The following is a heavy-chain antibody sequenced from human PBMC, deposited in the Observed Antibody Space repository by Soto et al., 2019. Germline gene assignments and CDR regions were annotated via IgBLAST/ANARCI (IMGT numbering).Heavy chain of an antibody. Sequence: ASVKVSCKASAYSFTTYHIHWVRQAPGQGLEWMGLINPDAGATNYAQRFRGRLRLTRDTSTSTVYMELRSLRFDDTAVYYCARGDIVLVPASEGNWFDPWGQGTLVTVSS. J-gene: IGHJ5*02. CDR3: ARGDIVLVPASEGNWFDP. CDR2: INPDAGAT. V-gene: IGHV1-46*01. CDR1: AYSFTTYH. D-gene: IGHD2-2*01.